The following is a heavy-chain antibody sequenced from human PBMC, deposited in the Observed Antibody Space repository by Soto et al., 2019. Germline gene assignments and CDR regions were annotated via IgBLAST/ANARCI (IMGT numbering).Heavy chain of an antibody. V-gene: IGHV4-59*01. CDR2: IYYSGST. D-gene: IGHD6-13*01. Sequence: TSETLSLTCTVSGGSISSYYWSWIRQPPGKGLEWIGYIYYSGSTNYNPSLKSRVTISVDTSKNQFSLKLSSVTAADTAVYYCARGYSSSWYPYYYYGMDVWGQGTTVTVSS. CDR1: GGSISSYY. CDR3: ARGYSSSWYPYYYYGMDV. J-gene: IGHJ6*02.